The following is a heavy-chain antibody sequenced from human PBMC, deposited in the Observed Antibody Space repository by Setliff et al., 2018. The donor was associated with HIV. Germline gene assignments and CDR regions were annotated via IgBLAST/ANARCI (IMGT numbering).Heavy chain of an antibody. CDR3: ARAAAGNTGPFDL. Sequence: LSLTCTVSGDSISSGDYYWSWIRQPPGKGLEWIGNIYYSGSTYYNPSLKSRVTISVDTSKNRFSLRLTSVTAADTAVYYCARAAAGNTGPFDLWGQGSPVTVSS. V-gene: IGHV4-30-4*08. J-gene: IGHJ4*02. CDR1: GDSISSGDYY. CDR2: IYYSGST. D-gene: IGHD4-17*01.